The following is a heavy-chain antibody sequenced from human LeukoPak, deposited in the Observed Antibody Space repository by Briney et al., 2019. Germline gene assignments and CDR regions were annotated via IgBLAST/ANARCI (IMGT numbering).Heavy chain of an antibody. D-gene: IGHD6-13*01. Sequence: SETLSLTCAVYGGSFSGYYWSWIRQPPGKGLEWIGEINHSGSTNYNPSLKSRVTISVDTSKNQFSLKLSSVTAADTAVYYCARGHSSSWYKGQGYYYYSMDVWGQGTTVTVSS. J-gene: IGHJ6*02. V-gene: IGHV4-34*01. CDR3: ARGHSSSWYKGQGYYYYSMDV. CDR2: INHSGST. CDR1: GGSFSGYY.